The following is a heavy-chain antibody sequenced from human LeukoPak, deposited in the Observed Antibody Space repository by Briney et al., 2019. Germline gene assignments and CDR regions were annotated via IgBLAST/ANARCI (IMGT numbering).Heavy chain of an antibody. Sequence: SETLSLTCTVSGGSISSYYWSWIRQPAGKGLEWIGRIYTSGSTNYNPSLKSRVTISVDTSKNQFSLKLSSVTAADTAVYYCARDLGSGWYSGYYYYMDVWGKGTTVTVSS. CDR3: ARDLGSGWYSGYYYYMDV. CDR2: IYTSGST. CDR1: GGSISSYY. D-gene: IGHD6-19*01. V-gene: IGHV4-4*07. J-gene: IGHJ6*03.